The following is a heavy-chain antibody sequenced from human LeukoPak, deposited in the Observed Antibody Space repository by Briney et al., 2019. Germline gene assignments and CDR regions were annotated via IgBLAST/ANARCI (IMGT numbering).Heavy chain of an antibody. CDR2: IYYSGTT. D-gene: IGHD3-22*01. J-gene: IGHJ2*01. CDR3: ARTMYYYECSDSHWYFDL. Sequence: PSETLSLTCTVSGGSISGYYWSWLRQPPGKGLEWIAYIYYSGTTKYNPSLKSRVTISVDTSQNQFSLRLRSVTAADTAVYYCARTMYYYECSDSHWYFDLWGRGTLVTVSS. CDR1: GGSISGYY. V-gene: IGHV4-59*01.